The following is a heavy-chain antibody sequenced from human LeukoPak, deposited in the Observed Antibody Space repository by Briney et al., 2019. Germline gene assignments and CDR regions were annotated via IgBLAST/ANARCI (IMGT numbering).Heavy chain of an antibody. CDR3: AKDLEGSWYYFDY. Sequence: HAGGSLRLSCVASGFRISGHAMSWVRQAPGKGLEWVSAISGSGGSTYYADSVKGRFTISRDNSKNTLYLQMNSLRAEDTAVYYCAKDLEGSWYYFDYWGQGTLVTVSS. J-gene: IGHJ4*02. CDR1: GFRISGHA. V-gene: IGHV3-23*01. CDR2: ISGSGGST. D-gene: IGHD6-13*01.